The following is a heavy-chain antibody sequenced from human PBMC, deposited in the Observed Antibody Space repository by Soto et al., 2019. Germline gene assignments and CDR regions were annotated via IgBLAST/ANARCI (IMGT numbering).Heavy chain of an antibody. V-gene: IGHV1-2*02. CDR2: INPKTAAT. J-gene: IGHJ6*02. CDR1: GYTFSDYF. CDR3: ARIKWGLDYYSGMDV. D-gene: IGHD1-26*01. Sequence: ASVKVSCKASGYTFSDYFIQWLRQAPGQGLEWVAWINPKTAATNYAKKFQDRVTLTSDTSFSTAYLELTRLRPDDTALYYCARIKWGLDYYSGMDVWGQGTAVTVSS.